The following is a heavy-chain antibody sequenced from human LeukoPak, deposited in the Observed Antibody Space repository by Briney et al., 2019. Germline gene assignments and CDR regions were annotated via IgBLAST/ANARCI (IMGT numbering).Heavy chain of an antibody. D-gene: IGHD3-3*01. V-gene: IGHV3-30*02. CDR1: GFSFFNYG. Sequence: GGSLRLSCVASGFSFFNYGMTWVRQAPGKGLEWVAFIRHDASNIFYADSIKGRFTISRDNSKKTLYLQMDNLRTEDTAVYYCARDRHDFWSGYYVGYFGSWGQGILVTVSS. J-gene: IGHJ4*02. CDR2: IRHDASNI. CDR3: ARDRHDFWSGYYVGYFGS.